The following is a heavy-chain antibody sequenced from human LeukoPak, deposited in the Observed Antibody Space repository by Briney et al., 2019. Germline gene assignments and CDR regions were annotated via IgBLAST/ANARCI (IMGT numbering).Heavy chain of an antibody. J-gene: IGHJ4*02. V-gene: IGHV1-46*01. Sequence: GASVKVSCKASGYTFTSYYMHWVRQAPGQGLEWMGIINPSGGSTSYAQKFQGRVTMTRDTSTSTVYMELSSLRSEDTAVYYCARDSADYYDSSGYHSPFDYWGQGTLVTVSS. D-gene: IGHD3-22*01. CDR2: INPSGGST. CDR1: GYTFTSYY. CDR3: ARDSADYYDSSGYHSPFDY.